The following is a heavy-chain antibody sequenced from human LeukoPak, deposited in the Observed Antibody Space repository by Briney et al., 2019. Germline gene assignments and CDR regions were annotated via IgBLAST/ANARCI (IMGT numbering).Heavy chain of an antibody. V-gene: IGHV3-48*03. Sequence: SGGSLRLSCAASGFTFSSYEMNWVRQAPGKGLEWVSYISSSGSTIYYADSVKGRFTISRDNAKNSLYLQMNSLRAEDTAVYYCARDCSGSYCSSTTDYWGQGTLVTVSS. CDR1: GFTFSSYE. D-gene: IGHD2-2*01. CDR3: ARDCSGSYCSSTTDY. J-gene: IGHJ4*02. CDR2: ISSSGSTI.